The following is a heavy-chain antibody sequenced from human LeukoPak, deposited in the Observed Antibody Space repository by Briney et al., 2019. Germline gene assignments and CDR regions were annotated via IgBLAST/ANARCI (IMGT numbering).Heavy chain of an antibody. CDR3: ARGHSTSSSFDY. J-gene: IGHJ4*02. D-gene: IGHD6-6*01. CDR2: INLNSGGT. Sequence: ASVKVSCKASGYTFTDYYILWVRQAPGQGLEWMGWINLNSGGTNYAQKFQGRVTMTRDTSITTAYMELSRLRSDDTAAYYCARGHSTSSSFDYWGQGSLVTVSS. CDR1: GYTFTDYY. V-gene: IGHV1-2*02.